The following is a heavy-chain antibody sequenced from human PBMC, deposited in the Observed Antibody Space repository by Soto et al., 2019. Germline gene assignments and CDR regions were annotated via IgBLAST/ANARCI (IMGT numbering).Heavy chain of an antibody. CDR2: INHSGST. D-gene: IGHD7-27*01. J-gene: IGHJ4*02. Sequence: QVQLQQWGAGLLKPSETLSLTCAVYGGSLSGYYWSWIRQPPGKGLEWIGEINHSGSTSYNPSLKCGVTISVDTSKNQFSLKLSSVTAADTAVYYCARGWGRIFDYWGQGTLVTVSS. V-gene: IGHV4-34*01. CDR3: ARGWGRIFDY. CDR1: GGSLSGYY.